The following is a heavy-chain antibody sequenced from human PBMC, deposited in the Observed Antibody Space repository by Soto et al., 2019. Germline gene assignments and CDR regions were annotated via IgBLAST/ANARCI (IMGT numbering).Heavy chain of an antibody. J-gene: IGHJ3*02. CDR1: GGSISSYY. D-gene: IGHD1-26*01. Sequence: SETLSLTCTVSGGSISSYYWSWIRQPPGKGLEWIGYIYYSGGTNYNPSLKSRVTISVDTSKNQFSLKLSSVTAADTAVYYCARERGGSRDAFDIWGQGTMVTVSS. CDR2: IYYSGGT. V-gene: IGHV4-59*01. CDR3: ARERGGSRDAFDI.